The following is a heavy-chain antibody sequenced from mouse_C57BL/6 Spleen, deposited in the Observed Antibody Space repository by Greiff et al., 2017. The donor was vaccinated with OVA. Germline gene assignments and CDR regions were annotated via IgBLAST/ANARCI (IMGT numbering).Heavy chain of an antibody. J-gene: IGHJ4*01. V-gene: IGHV1-76*01. CDR1: GYTFTDYY. D-gene: IGHD3-1*01. Sequence: QVQLQQSGAELVRPGASVKLSCKASGYTFTDYYINWVKQRPGQGLEWIARIYPGSGNTYYNEKFKGKATLTAEKSSSTAYMQLSSLTSEDSAVYFCAREGLGYDAMDYWGQGTSVTVSS. CDR3: AREGLGYDAMDY. CDR2: IYPGSGNT.